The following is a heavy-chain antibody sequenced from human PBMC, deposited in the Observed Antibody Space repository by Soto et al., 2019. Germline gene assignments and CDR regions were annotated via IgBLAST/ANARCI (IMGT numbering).Heavy chain of an antibody. J-gene: IGHJ6*02. CDR3: ARTIAVAGIGMNRGWDYYYYGMDV. V-gene: IGHV4-59*01. Sequence: ASETLSLTCTVSGGSISSYYWSWIRQPPGKGLEWIGYIYYSGSTNYNPSLKSRVTISVDTSKNQFSLKLSSVTAADTAVYYCARTIAVAGIGMNRGWDYYYYGMDVWGQGTTVTVSS. D-gene: IGHD6-19*01. CDR1: GGSISSYY. CDR2: IYYSGST.